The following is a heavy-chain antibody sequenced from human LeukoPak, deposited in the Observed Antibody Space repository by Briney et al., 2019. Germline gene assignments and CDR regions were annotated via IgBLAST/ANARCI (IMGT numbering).Heavy chain of an antibody. V-gene: IGHV1-2*02. CDR1: GYTFTGYY. J-gene: IGHJ4*02. Sequence: GASVKVSCKASGYTFTGYYMHWVRQAPGQGLEWMGWINPNSGGTNYAQKLQGRVTMTRDTSISTAYMEPSRLRSDDTAVYYCARDKSSSWLFYFDYWGQGTLVTVSS. D-gene: IGHD6-13*01. CDR2: INPNSGGT. CDR3: ARDKSSSWLFYFDY.